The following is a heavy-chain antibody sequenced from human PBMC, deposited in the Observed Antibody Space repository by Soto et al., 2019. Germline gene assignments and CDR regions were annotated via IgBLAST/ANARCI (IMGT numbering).Heavy chain of an antibody. D-gene: IGHD2-15*01. V-gene: IGHV4-34*01. Sequence: QVQLQQWGAGLLNPSETLSLTCAVYGESLSGYYGNWIRQSPGKGLEWIGKINYSGNTKYNPSLKSRVTIAIDTSKNQLSLNMGCVNDADADVYDCARTRILDVWGQGTTVIVSS. CDR2: INYSGNT. CDR3: ARTRILDV. J-gene: IGHJ6*02. CDR1: GESLSGYY.